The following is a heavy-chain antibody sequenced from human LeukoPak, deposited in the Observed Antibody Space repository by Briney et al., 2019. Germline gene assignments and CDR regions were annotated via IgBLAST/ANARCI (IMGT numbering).Heavy chain of an antibody. V-gene: IGHV4-34*01. CDR2: INHSGST. Sequence: SETLSLTCAVYGGSFSGYYWSWIRQPPGKGLEWIGEINHSGSTNYNPSLKSRVTISVDTSKNQFSLKLSSVTAADTAVYYCARHVRVVVPAAMSGIDYWGQGTLVTVSS. CDR1: GGSFSGYY. J-gene: IGHJ4*02. D-gene: IGHD2-2*01. CDR3: ARHVRVVVPAAMSGIDY.